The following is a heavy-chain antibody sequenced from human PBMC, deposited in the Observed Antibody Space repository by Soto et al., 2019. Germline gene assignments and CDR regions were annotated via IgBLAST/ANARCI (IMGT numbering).Heavy chain of an antibody. Sequence: GGSLRLSCAASGFTVSSNYMSWVRQAPGKGLEWVSVIYSGGSTYYADSVKGRFTISRDNSKNTLYLQMNSLRAEDTAVYYGARGVAVAAVDYWGQGTLVTVST. CDR1: GFTVSSNY. V-gene: IGHV3-53*01. D-gene: IGHD6-19*01. J-gene: IGHJ4*02. CDR3: ARGVAVAAVDY. CDR2: IYSGGST.